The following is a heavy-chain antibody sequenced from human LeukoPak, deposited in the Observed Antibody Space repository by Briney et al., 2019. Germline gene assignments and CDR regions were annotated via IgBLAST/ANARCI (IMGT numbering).Heavy chain of an antibody. CDR3: ARRRSSAPLAP. Sequence: ASVKVSCKASGYTFTGYYMHWVRQAPGQGLEWMGWMNPNSGNTGYAQKFQGRVTLTRNTSIDTAYMELSSLGSEDTAVYYCARRRSSAPLAPGGKGTLVTVS. D-gene: IGHD3-10*01. CDR1: GYTFTGYY. V-gene: IGHV1-8*02. CDR2: MNPNSGNT. J-gene: IGHJ4*02.